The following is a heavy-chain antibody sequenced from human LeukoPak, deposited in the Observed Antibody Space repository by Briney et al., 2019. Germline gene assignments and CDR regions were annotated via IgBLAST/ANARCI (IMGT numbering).Heavy chain of an antibody. Sequence: ASVKVSYKASGYTFTGYYMHWVRQAPGQGLAWMGWINPNSGGTNYAQKFQGRVTMTRDTSISTAYMELSRLRSDDTAVYYCARGPRGWYCSSTSCYEDYYFDYWGQGTLVTVSS. CDR3: ARGPRGWYCSSTSCYEDYYFDY. D-gene: IGHD2-2*01. V-gene: IGHV1-2*02. CDR2: INPNSGGT. CDR1: GYTFTGYY. J-gene: IGHJ4*02.